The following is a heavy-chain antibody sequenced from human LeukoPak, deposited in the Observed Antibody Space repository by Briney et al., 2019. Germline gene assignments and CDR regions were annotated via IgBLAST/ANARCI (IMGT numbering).Heavy chain of an antibody. CDR1: GFTFDNYG. CDR2: INWNGGST. J-gene: IGHJ5*02. Sequence: GGSLRLSYAASGFTFDNYGMSWVRQAPGKGLEWVSGINWNGGSTDYADSVKGRFTISRDNAKNSPYLQMNSLRAEDTALYYCARVPPYSGYDLGWFDPWGQGTLVTVSS. V-gene: IGHV3-20*03. CDR3: ARVPPYSGYDLGWFDP. D-gene: IGHD5-12*01.